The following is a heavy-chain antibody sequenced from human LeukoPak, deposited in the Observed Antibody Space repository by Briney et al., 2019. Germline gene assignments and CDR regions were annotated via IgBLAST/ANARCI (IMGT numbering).Heavy chain of an antibody. CDR3: ARDPYSRGFGAFDI. CDR1: GFAFSSFW. J-gene: IGHJ3*02. Sequence: AGSQRLSCAASGFAFSSFWMSWVRQTPGKGLEWVANIKQDGSEKVYVDSVKGRFTISRDNDKNSLYLQMNSLTAEDTAVYYCARDPYSRGFGAFDIWGQGTLVTVSS. CDR2: IKQDGSEK. V-gene: IGHV3-7*04. D-gene: IGHD6-19*01.